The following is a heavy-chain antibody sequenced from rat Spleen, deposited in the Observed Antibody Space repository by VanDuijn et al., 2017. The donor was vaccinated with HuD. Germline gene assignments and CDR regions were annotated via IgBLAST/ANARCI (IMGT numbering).Heavy chain of an antibody. Sequence: EVQLVESDGGLVQPGRSLKLSCAASGFTFSDYYMAWVRQAPTKGLEWVATISTGGGDTYYRDSVRGRFTISRNNAKNTLFLQMDNLRSEDTATYYCVKDRGEYNNLFDYWGQGVMVTVSS. D-gene: IGHD1-10*01. V-gene: IGHV5-25*01. CDR1: GFTFSDYY. J-gene: IGHJ2*01. CDR2: ISTGGGDT. CDR3: VKDRGEYNNLFDY.